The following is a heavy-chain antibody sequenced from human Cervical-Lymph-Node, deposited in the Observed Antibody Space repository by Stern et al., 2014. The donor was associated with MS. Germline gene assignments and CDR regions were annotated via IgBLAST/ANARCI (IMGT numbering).Heavy chain of an antibody. D-gene: IGHD6-19*01. CDR2: INPSGGST. V-gene: IGHV1-46*01. J-gene: IGHJ6*02. CDR1: GYTFTRYY. Sequence: QVQLGQSGAEVKKPGASVNVFCKASGYTFTRYYMHWVRQAPGQGLERMGIINPSGGSTSYAQKFQGRVTMTRDTSTSTVYMELSSLRSEDTAVYYCAREVAGHRLAMMDVWGQGTTVTVSS. CDR3: AREVAGHRLAMMDV.